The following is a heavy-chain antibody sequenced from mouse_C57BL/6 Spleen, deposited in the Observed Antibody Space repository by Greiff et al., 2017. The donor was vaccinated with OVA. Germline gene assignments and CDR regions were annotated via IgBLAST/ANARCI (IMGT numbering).Heavy chain of an antibody. V-gene: IGHV1-15*01. J-gene: IGHJ2*01. Sequence: QVQLKQSGAELVRPGASVTLSCKASGYTFTDYEMHWVKQTPVHGLEWIGAIDPETGGTAYNQKFKGKAILTADKSSSTAYMELRSLTSEDSAVYCCTGGSSNYVYFDYWGQGTTLTVSS. D-gene: IGHD2-5*01. CDR2: IDPETGGT. CDR1: GYTFTDYE. CDR3: TGGSSNYVYFDY.